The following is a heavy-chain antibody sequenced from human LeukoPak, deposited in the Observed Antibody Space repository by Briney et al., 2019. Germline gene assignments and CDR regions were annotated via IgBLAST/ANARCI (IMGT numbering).Heavy chain of an antibody. CDR2: LDYSGTN. J-gene: IGHJ4*02. Sequence: SQCLSLTCTVSGGSISGYYWNWIRQPPGPRLKWIGHLDYSGTNGYNPSLKSRVTISVDTSKNQFSLNLRSVTAADTAVYYCAGGYYSTYFDSWGQGTLVSVAS. D-gene: IGHD3-10*01. CDR1: GGSISGYY. CDR3: AGGYYSTYFDS. V-gene: IGHV4-59*08.